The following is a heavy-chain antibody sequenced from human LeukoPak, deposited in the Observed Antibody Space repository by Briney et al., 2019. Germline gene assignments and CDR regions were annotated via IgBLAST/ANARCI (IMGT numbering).Heavy chain of an antibody. V-gene: IGHV4-34*01. CDR1: GGSFSGYY. CDR2: INHSGSN. D-gene: IGHD3-3*01. J-gene: IGHJ1*01. Sequence: SETLSLTCAVYGGSFSGYYWSWIRQPPGKGLEWIGEINHSGSNNYNPSLKSRVTISVVTSKNQFSLKLSSVTAADTAVYYCARGGVYDFWSGYFSYFQHWGQGTLVTVSS. CDR3: ARGGVYDFWSGYFSYFQH.